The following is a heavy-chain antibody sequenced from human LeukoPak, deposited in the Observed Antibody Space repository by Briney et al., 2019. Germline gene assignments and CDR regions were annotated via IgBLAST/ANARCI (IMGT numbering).Heavy chain of an antibody. D-gene: IGHD3-10*01. V-gene: IGHV3-48*03. CDR1: GFTFSSYE. J-gene: IGHJ5*02. CDR2: ISSSGSTI. Sequence: GGSLRLSCAASGFTFSSYEMNWVRQAPGKGLEWVSYISSSGSTIYYADSVKGRFTTSRDNSGNTLYLQMHSLRVEDTAVYYCAKDRPYITSWYGCSTPWGQGTLVTVSS. CDR3: AKDRPYITSWYGCSTP.